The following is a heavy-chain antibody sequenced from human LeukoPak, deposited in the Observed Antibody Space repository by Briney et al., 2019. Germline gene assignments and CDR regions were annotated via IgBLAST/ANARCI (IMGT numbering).Heavy chain of an antibody. V-gene: IGHV3-21*01. CDR3: ARGNDFWSGYYFDY. J-gene: IGHJ4*02. CDR2: ISSSSSYI. CDR1: GFTFSSYS. D-gene: IGHD3-3*01. Sequence: GGSRRLSCAASGFTFSSYSMNWVRQAAGKGLEWVSSISSSSSYIYYADSVKGRFTISRDNAKNSLYLQMNSLRAEDTAVYYCARGNDFWSGYYFDYWGQGTLVTVSS.